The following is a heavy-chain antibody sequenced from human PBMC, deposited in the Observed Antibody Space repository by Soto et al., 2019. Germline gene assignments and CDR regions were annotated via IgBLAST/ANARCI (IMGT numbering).Heavy chain of an antibody. CDR3: AREQGYKYGSGSYYFYY. D-gene: IGHD3-10*01. J-gene: IGHJ4*02. CDR1: GGSVSSGSHY. Sequence: PSETLSLTCTVSGGSVSSGSHYWSWIRQPPGKGLEWIGYIYYSGSTNYNPSLKSRVTISVDTSKNQFSLKLSSVTAADTAVYYCAREQGYKYGSGSYYFYYWGQGTLVTVSS. V-gene: IGHV4-61*01. CDR2: IYYSGST.